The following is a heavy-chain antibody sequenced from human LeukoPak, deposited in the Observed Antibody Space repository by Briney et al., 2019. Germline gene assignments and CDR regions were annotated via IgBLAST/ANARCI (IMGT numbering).Heavy chain of an antibody. Sequence: GGSLRLSCAASGFTFSSYALSWVRQAPGKGLEWVLATSGSGSSTYYRDSVKGRFTISRDNSKNTLYLQMNSLRAEDTAVYYCARDHGDYLFDYWGQGTLVTVSS. CDR3: ARDHGDYLFDY. V-gene: IGHV3-23*01. CDR2: TSGSGSST. D-gene: IGHD4-17*01. J-gene: IGHJ4*02. CDR1: GFTFSSYA.